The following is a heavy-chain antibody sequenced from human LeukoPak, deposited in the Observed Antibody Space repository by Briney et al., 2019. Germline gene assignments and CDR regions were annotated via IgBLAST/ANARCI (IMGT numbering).Heavy chain of an antibody. CDR3: AKRGVVIRVILVGFHKEAYYFDS. D-gene: IGHD3-22*01. CDR2: ISGSGGGT. Sequence: GGSLRLSCAASGITLSNYGMTWVRQAPGKGLEWVAGISGSGGGTHYADSVKGRFTISRDNPKNTLHLQMNSLRAEDTAVYFCAKRGVVIRVILVGFHKEAYYFDSWGQGALVTVSS. CDR1: GITLSNYG. V-gene: IGHV3-23*01. J-gene: IGHJ4*02.